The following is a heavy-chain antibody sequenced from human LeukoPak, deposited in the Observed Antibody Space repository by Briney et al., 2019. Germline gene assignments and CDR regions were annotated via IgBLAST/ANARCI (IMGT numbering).Heavy chain of an antibody. CDR3: ARDITDGSGSYYKMGSFYYYMDV. D-gene: IGHD3-10*01. CDR1: GFTFSRYW. CDR2: IKQDGSEK. V-gene: IGHV3-7*01. Sequence: GGSLRLSCAASGFTFSRYWMSWVRQAPGKGLEGVANIKQDGSEKYYVDSVKGRFTISRDNAKNSLYLQMNSLRAEDTAVYYCARDITDGSGSYYKMGSFYYYMDVWGKGTTVTVS. J-gene: IGHJ6*03.